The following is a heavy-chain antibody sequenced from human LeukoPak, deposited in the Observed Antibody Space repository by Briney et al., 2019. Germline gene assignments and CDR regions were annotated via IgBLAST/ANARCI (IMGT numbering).Heavy chain of an antibody. D-gene: IGHD5-12*01. CDR2: IYSSGST. CDR1: GGSISRYY. Sequence: SETLSLTCTVSGGSISRYYWSWIRQPAGNRLEWIGRIYSSGSTNYNPSLKSRVTMSVDTSKNQFSLKLSSMTAADTAVYYCARDRYSGYDNAFDIWGQGTMVTVSS. CDR3: ARDRYSGYDNAFDI. V-gene: IGHV4-4*07. J-gene: IGHJ3*02.